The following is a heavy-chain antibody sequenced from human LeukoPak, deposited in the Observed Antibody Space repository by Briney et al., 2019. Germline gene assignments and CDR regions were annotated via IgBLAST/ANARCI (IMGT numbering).Heavy chain of an antibody. V-gene: IGHV1-69*13. CDR3: ARRAPPKLLWFGELPRGLFDP. CDR2: IIPIFGTA. CDR1: GGTFSSYA. Sequence: SVKVSCKASGGTFSSYAISWVRQAPGQGLEWMGGIIPIFGTANYAQKFQGRVTITADESTSTAYMELSSLRSEDTAVYYCARRAPPKLLWFGELPRGLFDPWGQGTLVTVSS. D-gene: IGHD3-10*01. J-gene: IGHJ5*02.